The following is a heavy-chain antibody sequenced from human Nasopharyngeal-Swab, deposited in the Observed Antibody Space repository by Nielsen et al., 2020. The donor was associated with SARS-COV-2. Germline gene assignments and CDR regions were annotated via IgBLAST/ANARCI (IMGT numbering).Heavy chain of an antibody. CDR2: ISGSGGST. Sequence: VRQAPGKGLEWVSAISGSGGSTYYADSVKGRFTISRDNSKNTLYLQMNSLRAEDTAVYYCARVQTDNLNDPYYGMDVWGQGTTVTVSS. CDR3: ARVQTDNLNDPYYGMDV. V-gene: IGHV3-23*01. D-gene: IGHD1-20*01. J-gene: IGHJ6*02.